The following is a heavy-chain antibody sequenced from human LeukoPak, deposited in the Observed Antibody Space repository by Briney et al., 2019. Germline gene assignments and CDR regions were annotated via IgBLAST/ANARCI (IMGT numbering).Heavy chain of an antibody. CDR1: GGSISSSSYY. D-gene: IGHD3-3*01. CDR3: ARDFVYDFWSGGYYFDY. Sequence: SETLSLTCTVSGGSISSSSYYWGWIRQPPGKGLEWIGSIYYSGSIYYNPSLKSRVTISVDTSKNQFSLKLSSVTAADTAVYYCARDFVYDFWSGGYYFDYWGQGTLVTVSS. CDR2: IYYSGSI. J-gene: IGHJ4*02. V-gene: IGHV4-39*07.